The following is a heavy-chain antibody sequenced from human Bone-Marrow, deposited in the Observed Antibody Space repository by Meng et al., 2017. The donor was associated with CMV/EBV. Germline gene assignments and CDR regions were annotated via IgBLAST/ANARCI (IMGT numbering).Heavy chain of an antibody. CDR1: GGTFSGYG. D-gene: IGHD3-22*01. J-gene: IGHJ4*02. CDR3: TRDFNYDSSGYYFGGV. Sequence: SGGTFSGYGMSRVRQAAGQGLEWKGGIDPIFGTANYAKKFQDRVTITADEATSTAYMELSSLRSEDTVVYYCTRDFNYDSSGYYFGGVWGQGTLVTVSS. V-gene: IGHV1-69*01. CDR2: IDPIFGTA.